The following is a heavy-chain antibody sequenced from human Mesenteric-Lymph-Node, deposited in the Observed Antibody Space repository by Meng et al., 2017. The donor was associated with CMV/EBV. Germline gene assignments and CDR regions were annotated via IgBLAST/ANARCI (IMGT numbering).Heavy chain of an antibody. Sequence: GGSLRLSCAASGFIFSSFGMHWVRQAPGKGLEWVAFIGYDGSNKYYAESVKGRFTISRDNSKNTLYLQMNGLRAEDTAVYYCGTSYNYAFDYWGQGTLVTVSS. D-gene: IGHD5-18*01. CDR3: GTSYNYAFDY. CDR2: IGYDGSNK. CDR1: GFIFSSFG. V-gene: IGHV3-30*02. J-gene: IGHJ4*02.